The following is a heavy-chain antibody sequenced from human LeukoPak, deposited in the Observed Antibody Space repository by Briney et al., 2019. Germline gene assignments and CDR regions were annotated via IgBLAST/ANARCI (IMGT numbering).Heavy chain of an antibody. CDR3: AKAPMGSCKGAFCYHFDC. CDR2: INNSGTRT. V-gene: IGHV3-23*05. D-gene: IGHD2-15*01. J-gene: IGHJ4*02. CDR1: GITIRNYG. Sequence: GGTLRLSCAGSGITIRNYGMNWVRQAPGRGLQWVSSINNSGTRTFYEDSVKGRFTISRDDFKNTMYLQMNSLRAEDTAVYFRAKAPMGSCKGAFCYHFDCWGQGTLVTVSS.